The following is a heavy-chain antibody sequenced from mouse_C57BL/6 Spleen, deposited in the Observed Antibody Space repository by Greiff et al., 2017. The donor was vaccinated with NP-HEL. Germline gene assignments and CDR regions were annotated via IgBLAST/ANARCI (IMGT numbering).Heavy chain of an antibody. Sequence: QVQLQQSGPELVKPGASVKISCKASGYAFSSSWMNWVKQRPGKGLEWIGRIYPGDGDTNYNGKFKGKATLTADKSSSTAYMQLSSLTSEDSAVYFCARSGPPYAMDYWGQGTSVTVSS. J-gene: IGHJ4*01. CDR2: IYPGDGDT. CDR3: ARSGPPYAMDY. D-gene: IGHD3-1*01. V-gene: IGHV1-82*01. CDR1: GYAFSSSW.